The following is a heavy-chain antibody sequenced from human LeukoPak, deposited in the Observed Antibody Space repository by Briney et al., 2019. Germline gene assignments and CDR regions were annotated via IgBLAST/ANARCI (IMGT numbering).Heavy chain of an antibody. J-gene: IGHJ6*02. V-gene: IGHV3-48*03. CDR3: ARESHCSSTSCFHYYYYYGMDV. D-gene: IGHD2-2*01. CDR1: GFTFSSYE. Sequence: GGSLRLSCAASGFTFSSYEMNWVRQAPGKGLEWVSYISSSGSTIYYADSVKGRFTISRDNAKNSLYLQMNSLRAEDTAVYYCARESHCSSTSCFHYYYYYGMDVWGQGTTVTVSS. CDR2: ISSSGSTI.